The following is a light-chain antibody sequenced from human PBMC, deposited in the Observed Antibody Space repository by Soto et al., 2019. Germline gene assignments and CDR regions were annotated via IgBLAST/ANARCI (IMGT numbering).Light chain of an antibody. CDR3: QQSYSFFT. V-gene: IGKV1-39*01. Sequence: DIQLTQSPSSLSASVGDRVTITCRESQRITSYLNWYQQKPGKAPKLLIYAASSLQSGVPSRFSGSGSGTDFTLTISSLQPEDFATYYCQQSYSFFTFGPGTKVDIK. CDR1: QRITSY. CDR2: AAS. J-gene: IGKJ3*01.